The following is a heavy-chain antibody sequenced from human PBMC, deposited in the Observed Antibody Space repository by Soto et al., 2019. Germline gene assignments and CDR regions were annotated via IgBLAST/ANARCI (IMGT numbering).Heavy chain of an antibody. CDR1: GGTFSTYA. Sequence: QVQLVQSGAEMKKPESSVKVSCKAPGGTFSTYAISWVRQAPGQGLEWMGGIIPMFGTANYAQRFQDRVTITADESTNTVYMELSSLRSEDMAVYFCASGIQLWLRRINNGYSGWGQGTLVTVSS. D-gene: IGHD5-18*01. J-gene: IGHJ4*02. V-gene: IGHV1-69*12. CDR3: ASGIQLWLRRINNGYSG. CDR2: IIPMFGTA.